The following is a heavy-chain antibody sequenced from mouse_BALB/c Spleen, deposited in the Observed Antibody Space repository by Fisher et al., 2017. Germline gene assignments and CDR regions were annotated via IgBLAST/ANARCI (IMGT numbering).Heavy chain of an antibody. Sequence: RFTISRDNAKNTLYLQMSSLKSEDTAMYYCARQYGNYVRDAMDYWGQGTSVTVSS. J-gene: IGHJ4*01. CDR3: ARQYGNYVRDAMDY. V-gene: IGHV5-12-1*01. D-gene: IGHD2-10*02.